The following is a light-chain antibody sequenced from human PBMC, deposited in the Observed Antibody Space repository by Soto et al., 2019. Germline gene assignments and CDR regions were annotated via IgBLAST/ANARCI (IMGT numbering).Light chain of an antibody. CDR1: QTLRGRY. CDR2: GAS. J-gene: IGKJ1*01. V-gene: IGKV3-20*01. Sequence: EIVMTQSPATLSVSPGERATLSCRASQTLRGRYLAWYQQKPGQAPRLLIYGASTRATGIPYRFSGSGSGTDFTLTISRLQPEDIAVYYCQQYDTSPRTFGQGTKV. CDR3: QQYDTSPRT.